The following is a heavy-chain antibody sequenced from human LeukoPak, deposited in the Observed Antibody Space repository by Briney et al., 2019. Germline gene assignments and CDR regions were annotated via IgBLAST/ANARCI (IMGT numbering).Heavy chain of an antibody. CDR1: GFTFNNYA. V-gene: IGHV3-30-3*01. Sequence: GGSLRLSCAASGFTFNNYAMHRVRQAPGKGLEWVAVLSYDGSSQYYIDSVKGRFTISRDSSKNTLYLQMGSLQAEDTAVYYCARVPLGANAFDIWGQGTMVTVSS. J-gene: IGHJ3*02. CDR2: LSYDGSSQ. D-gene: IGHD4/OR15-4a*01. CDR3: ARVPLGANAFDI.